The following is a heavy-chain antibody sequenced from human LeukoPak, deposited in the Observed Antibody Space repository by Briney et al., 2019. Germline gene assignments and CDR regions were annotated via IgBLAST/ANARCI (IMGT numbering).Heavy chain of an antibody. CDR3: ARALRYYSDSSGYAFDY. V-gene: IGHV1-69*13. D-gene: IGHD3-22*01. J-gene: IGHJ4*02. Sequence: SVKVSCQASGGTFRSFAISWVRQAPGHGLEWMGGIIPIFRTANYAQKFQGRVTITADESTSTAYMELSSLRSEDTAVYYCARALRYYSDSSGYAFDYWGQGTLVTVSS. CDR2: IIPIFRTA. CDR1: GGTFRSFA.